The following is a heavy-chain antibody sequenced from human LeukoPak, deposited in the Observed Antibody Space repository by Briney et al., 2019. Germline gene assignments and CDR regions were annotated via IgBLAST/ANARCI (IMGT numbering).Heavy chain of an antibody. D-gene: IGHD6-19*01. Sequence: QPGGSLRLSCAASGFTFSSYAMSWVRQAPGKGLEWVSAISGSGGSTYYADSVKGRFTISRDNSKNTLYLQMNSLRAEDTAVYYCAKGIAVAGGHKRASNWFDPWGQGTLVTVSS. V-gene: IGHV3-23*01. CDR3: AKGIAVAGGHKRASNWFDP. J-gene: IGHJ5*02. CDR1: GFTFSSYA. CDR2: ISGSGGST.